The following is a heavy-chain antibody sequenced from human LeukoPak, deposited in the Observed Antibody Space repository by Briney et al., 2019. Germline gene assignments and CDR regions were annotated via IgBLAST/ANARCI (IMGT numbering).Heavy chain of an antibody. CDR3: ARGSDGGNDY. Sequence: SETLSLTCAVYGGSFSGYYWSWIRQPPGKWLEWIGEINHSGSTNYNPSLKSRVTISVDTSKNQFSLKLSSVTAADTAVYYCARGSDGGNDYWGQGTLVTVSS. V-gene: IGHV4-34*01. CDR2: INHSGST. J-gene: IGHJ4*02. CDR1: GGSFSGYY. D-gene: IGHD2-15*01.